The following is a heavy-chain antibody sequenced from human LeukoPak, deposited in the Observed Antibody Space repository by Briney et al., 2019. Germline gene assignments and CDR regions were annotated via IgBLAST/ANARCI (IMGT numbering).Heavy chain of an antibody. CDR2: INSDGSST. J-gene: IGHJ4*02. CDR3: ASYSGSYYGFDY. CDR1: GFTFSSYW. D-gene: IGHD1-26*01. Sequence: GGSLRLSCAASGFTFSSYWMHWVRQAPGKGLVWVSRINSDGSSTSYAGSVKGRFTISRDNAKNTLYLQMNSLRAEDTAVYYCASYSGSYYGFDYWGQGTLVTVSS. V-gene: IGHV3-74*01.